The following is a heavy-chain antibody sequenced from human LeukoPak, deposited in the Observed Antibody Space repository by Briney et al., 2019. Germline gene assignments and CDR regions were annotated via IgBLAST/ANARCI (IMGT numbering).Heavy chain of an antibody. CDR2: TYYTGST. CDR3: AREGYSGTFDY. Sequence: SETLSLPCTVSVGSLSSYYWSWIRQPPGKELEWIGYTYYTGSTDYNPSLKSRVTISVDTSKNQFSLKLSSVTAADTAVYYCAREGYSGTFDYWGQGTLVTVSS. V-gene: IGHV4-59*01. D-gene: IGHD1-26*01. CDR1: VGSLSSYY. J-gene: IGHJ4*02.